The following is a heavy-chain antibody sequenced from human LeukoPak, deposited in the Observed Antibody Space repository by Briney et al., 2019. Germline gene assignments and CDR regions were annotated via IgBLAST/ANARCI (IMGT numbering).Heavy chain of an antibody. Sequence: GGSLRPSLSPAGFTSVINARHWFGRAQGRGWSGLTFLRFDGTKPHYADSVKGRFSFSRDNSNNTLYLQMNNLRPEDTALYYCARESHEGATRAYNWFDPWGQGTLVSVSS. CDR3: ARESHEGATRAYNWFDP. J-gene: IGHJ5*02. CDR1: GFTSVINA. V-gene: IGHV3-30*02. CDR2: LRFDGTKP. D-gene: IGHD1-26*01.